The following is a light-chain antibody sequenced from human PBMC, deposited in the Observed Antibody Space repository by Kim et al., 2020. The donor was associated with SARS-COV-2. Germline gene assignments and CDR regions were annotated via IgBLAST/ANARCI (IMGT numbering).Light chain of an antibody. CDR2: HDG. J-gene: IGLJ1*01. CDR3: QALDSSTGV. V-gene: IGLV3-1*01. Sequence: VSPGGTASITCCGEQMRERNASWYQQKTGRPPVLVIYHDGNRRSGIPERFSGSNNGDTAALTISGTQAMDEADYYCQALDSSTGVFGTGTKVTVL. CDR1: QMRERN.